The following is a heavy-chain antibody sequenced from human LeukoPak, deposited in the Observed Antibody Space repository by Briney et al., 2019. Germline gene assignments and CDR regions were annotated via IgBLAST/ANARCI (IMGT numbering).Heavy chain of an antibody. D-gene: IGHD1-26*01. Sequence: PGGSLRLSCAASGFTVSSNYMSWVRKAPGKGLEWVSVIYSGGSTYYADSVKGRFTISRDNSKNTLYLQMNSLRAEDTAVYYCARVWSRIVGATTSSVYWGQGTLVTVSS. CDR1: GFTVSSNY. J-gene: IGHJ4*02. CDR2: IYSGGST. CDR3: ARVWSRIVGATTSSVY. V-gene: IGHV3-53*01.